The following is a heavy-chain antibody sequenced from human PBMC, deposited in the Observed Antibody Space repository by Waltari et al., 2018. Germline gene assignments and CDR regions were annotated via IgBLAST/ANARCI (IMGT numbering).Heavy chain of an antibody. CDR3: AADRRVQGIVYGWFDP. Sequence: EVQLVQSGAEVKKPGATVKISCKVSGYTLTESSMYWVQQAPGKGTDGMGLIDPEDGETIYAAKFQGRVTINADTSADTVYMELSSLRFEDTAVYYCAADRRVQGIVYGWFDPWGQGTLVTVSS. CDR1: GYTLTESS. J-gene: IGHJ5*02. D-gene: IGHD3-10*01. CDR2: IDPEDGET. V-gene: IGHV1-69-2*01.